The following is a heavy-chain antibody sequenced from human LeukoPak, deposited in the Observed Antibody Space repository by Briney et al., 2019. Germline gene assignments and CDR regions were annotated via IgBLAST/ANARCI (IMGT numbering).Heavy chain of an antibody. Sequence: PGGSLRLSCAASGFTFMSYAMTWVRQGPGKGLEWVSYTGSGSSPIYYADSVKGRFTISRDNAKNSLYLQMNSLRVEDTGVYYCARRGDCWGQGTLVTVSS. D-gene: IGHD3-10*01. J-gene: IGHJ4*02. CDR2: TGSGSSPI. CDR1: GFTFMSYA. V-gene: IGHV3-48*04. CDR3: ARRGDC.